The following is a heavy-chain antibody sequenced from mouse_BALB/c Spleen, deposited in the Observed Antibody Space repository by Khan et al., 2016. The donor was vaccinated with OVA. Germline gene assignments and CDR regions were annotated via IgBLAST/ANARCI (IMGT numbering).Heavy chain of an antibody. V-gene: IGHV5-15*02. CDR3: ARGEGTAPFAY. J-gene: IGHJ3*01. CDR1: GFTFSDYG. D-gene: IGHD1-2*01. Sequence: EVELVESGGGLVQPGGSRKLSCAASGFTFSDYGMAWVRQAPGKGPEWVAFISDLAYTIYYADTVTGRFTISRENAKNTLYLAMSSLRSEDTAIYYCARGEGTAPFAYWGLGTLVTVSA. CDR2: ISDLAYTI.